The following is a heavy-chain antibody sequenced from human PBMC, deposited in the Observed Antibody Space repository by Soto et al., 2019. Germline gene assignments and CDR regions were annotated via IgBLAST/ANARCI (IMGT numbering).Heavy chain of an antibody. CDR3: ARREIQGPIDY. Sequence: SETLPITCAASGYSTSSSNWWGWIRQPPGKGLEWIGYIYYSGTTYYNPSLKSRVTMSVDTSKNQFSLKLTSVTAVDTAVYYCARREIQGPIDYWGQGTLVT. V-gene: IGHV4-28*01. CDR2: IYYSGTT. D-gene: IGHD1-26*01. CDR1: GYSTSSSNW. J-gene: IGHJ4*02.